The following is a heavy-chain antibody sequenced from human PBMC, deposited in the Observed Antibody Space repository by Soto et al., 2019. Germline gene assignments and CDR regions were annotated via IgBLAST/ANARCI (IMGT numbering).Heavy chain of an antibody. CDR2: TYFRSKWYN. CDR3: AKGDNLGPKTGYAFDP. D-gene: IGHD5-12*01. Sequence: LSQTLSLTCAISGDSVSSNTASWNWIRQSPSRGLEWLARTYFRSKWYNDYAVSVKSRIIINPDTSNNQFSLQLNSVTPEDTAVYFCAKGDNLGPKTGYAFDPWGQGIMVTVSS. CDR1: GDSVSSNTAS. J-gene: IGHJ5*02. V-gene: IGHV6-1*01.